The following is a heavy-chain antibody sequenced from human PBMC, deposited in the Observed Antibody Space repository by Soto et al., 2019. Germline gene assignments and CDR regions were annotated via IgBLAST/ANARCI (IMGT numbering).Heavy chain of an antibody. CDR3: ASETKMTTRSDY. CDR1: GGSITSSDYY. CDR2: IYYSGTT. J-gene: IGHJ4*02. V-gene: IGHV4-30-4*01. Sequence: QLQLQESGPGLVKPSQTLSLTCTVSGGSITSSDYYWSWFRQPPGKGLEWIGYIYYSGTTYQNPSLKRRITHLVDTTKTQFSLNLSSVTAADTAVYFCASETKMTTRSDYWGQGTLVTVSS. D-gene: IGHD4-17*01.